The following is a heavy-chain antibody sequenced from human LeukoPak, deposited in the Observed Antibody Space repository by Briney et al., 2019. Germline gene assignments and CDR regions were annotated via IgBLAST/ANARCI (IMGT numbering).Heavy chain of an antibody. D-gene: IGHD6-19*01. CDR2: ISSSSSTI. CDR1: GFTFSDYT. V-gene: IGHV3-48*04. Sequence: GGSLRLSCAASGFTFSDYTMNWVRQAPGKGLEWVSYISSSSSTIYYADSVKGRFTISRDNAKNSLYLQMNSLRAEDTAVYYCARVQMVAGTPNDAFDIWGQGTMVTVSS. CDR3: ARVQMVAGTPNDAFDI. J-gene: IGHJ3*02.